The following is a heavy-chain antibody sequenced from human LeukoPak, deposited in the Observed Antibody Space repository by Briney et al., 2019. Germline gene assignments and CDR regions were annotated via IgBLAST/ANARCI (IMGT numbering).Heavy chain of an antibody. CDR3: ARGSRPYYFDTIDI. CDR1: GFTFSKYW. Sequence: PGGPLRLSCAASGFTFSKYWMSWARQAPGKGLEWVANIKQEGSEKYNVDSVKGRFTISRDNAKNSLYLQMNSLRAEDTAVYYCARGSRPYYFDTIDIWGQGTMVTVSS. CDR2: IKQEGSEK. J-gene: IGHJ3*02. D-gene: IGHD3-22*01. V-gene: IGHV3-7*01.